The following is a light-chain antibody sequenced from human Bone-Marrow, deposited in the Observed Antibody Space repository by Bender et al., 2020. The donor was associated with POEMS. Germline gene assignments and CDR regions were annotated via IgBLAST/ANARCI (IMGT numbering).Light chain of an antibody. CDR1: SSNIGSNY. CDR2: GND. Sequence: QSVLTPPPSASGTPGQRVTISCSGSSSNIGSNYVYWYQQLPGTAPKLLIYGNDQRPSGVPDRFSGSKSGNTASLTISGLQAEDEADYYCCSYAGGDSYVFGSGTKVTVL. V-gene: IGLV1-47*01. J-gene: IGLJ1*01. CDR3: CSYAGGDSYV.